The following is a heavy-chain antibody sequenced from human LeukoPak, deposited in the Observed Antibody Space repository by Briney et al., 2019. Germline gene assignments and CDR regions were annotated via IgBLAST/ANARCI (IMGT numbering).Heavy chain of an antibody. Sequence: PGGSLRLSCAASGFTFSNYDMNWVRQSPGKGLEWVSSIDTDSTYIHYADSVKGRFTISRGNAKNSLYLQMSSLRAEDTAVYYCAREFTSAYSGSSRGLWGQGTLVTVSS. CDR3: AREFTSAYSGSSRGL. CDR1: GFTFSNYD. D-gene: IGHD1-26*01. V-gene: IGHV3-21*01. J-gene: IGHJ4*02. CDR2: IDTDSTYI.